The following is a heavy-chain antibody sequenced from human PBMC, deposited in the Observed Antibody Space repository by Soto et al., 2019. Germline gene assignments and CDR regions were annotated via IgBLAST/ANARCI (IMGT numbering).Heavy chain of an antibody. Sequence: PGGSLRLSCAASGFTFSSYGMHWVRQAPGKGLEWVAVIWYDGSNKYYAESVKGRFTISRDNSKNTLYLQMNSLRAEDTAVYYCARQTRYYDFWSGYYSAFDIWGQGTMVTVSS. V-gene: IGHV3-33*01. J-gene: IGHJ3*02. CDR2: IWYDGSNK. D-gene: IGHD3-3*01. CDR3: ARQTRYYDFWSGYYSAFDI. CDR1: GFTFSSYG.